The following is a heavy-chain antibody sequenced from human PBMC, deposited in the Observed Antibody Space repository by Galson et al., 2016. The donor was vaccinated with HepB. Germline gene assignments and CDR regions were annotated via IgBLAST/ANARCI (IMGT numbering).Heavy chain of an antibody. CDR3: ARQPIRSLDV. CDR1: GGSISSRIYY. CDR2: TYYTGST. V-gene: IGHV4-39*01. D-gene: IGHD3-16*02. Sequence: SETLFLTCTVAGGSISSRIYYWGWVRQPPGKGLEWIGTTYYTGSTYYNPSLRGRVSISVDTSKNQFYLSLTSVTATDTAVYFCARQPIRSLDVWGQGTLVTVSS. J-gene: IGHJ3*01.